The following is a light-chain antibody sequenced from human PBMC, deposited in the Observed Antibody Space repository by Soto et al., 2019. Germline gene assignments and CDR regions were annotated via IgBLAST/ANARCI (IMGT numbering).Light chain of an antibody. J-gene: IGKJ1*01. CDR2: AAS. CDR3: QQSYSTPTWT. V-gene: IGKV1-39*01. CDR1: QTITRN. Sequence: DIQMTQSPSSLSASVGDRVSIPCRASQTITRNLNWYQQKPGTAPKRLIYAASSLQSGVPSRFSGSGSGTDFTLTISSLQPEDFATYYCQQSYSTPTWTFGQGTKVDIK.